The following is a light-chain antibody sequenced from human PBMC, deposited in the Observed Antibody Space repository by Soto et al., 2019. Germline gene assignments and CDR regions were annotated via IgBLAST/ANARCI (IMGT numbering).Light chain of an antibody. CDR1: QSVSSNY. Sequence: EIVLTQSPGTLSLSPGERATLSCRASQSVSSNYLAWYQQNPGQAPSLLIYGASSRATGIPDRFSGSGSGTDFTLTISRLEPEDFGMYYCQQYGTSAPITFGQGTRVEIE. CDR3: QQYGTSAPIT. J-gene: IGKJ5*01. V-gene: IGKV3-20*01. CDR2: GAS.